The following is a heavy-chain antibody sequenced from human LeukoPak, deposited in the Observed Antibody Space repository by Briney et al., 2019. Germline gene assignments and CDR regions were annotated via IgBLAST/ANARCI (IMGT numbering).Heavy chain of an antibody. D-gene: IGHD5-18*01. CDR2: ISYDGSNK. Sequence: GGSLRLSCAASGFTFSSYGMHWVRQAPGKGLEWVAVISYDGSNKYYADSVKGRFTISRDSSKNTLYLQMNSLRAEDTAVYYCAKSTKGGYSYGDDDAFDIWGQGTMVIVSS. CDR3: AKSTKGGYSYGDDDAFDI. V-gene: IGHV3-30*18. J-gene: IGHJ3*02. CDR1: GFTFSSYG.